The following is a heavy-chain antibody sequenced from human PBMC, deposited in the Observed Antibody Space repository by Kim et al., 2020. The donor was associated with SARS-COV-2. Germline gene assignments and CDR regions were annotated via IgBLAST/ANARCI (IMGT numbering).Heavy chain of an antibody. CDR2: INHSGST. CDR3: ARGGERVGYCYYFSMVV. J-gene: IGHJ6*04. V-gene: IGHV4-34*01. CDR1: GGSFSGYY. Sequence: SETLSLTCAVYGGSFSGYYWSWIRQPPGKGLEWIGEINHSGSTNYNPSLKSRVTISVDTSKNQFSLKLSSVTAADTAVYYCARGGERVGYCYYFSMVVWGEGTTGTVSS. D-gene: IGHD1-1*01.